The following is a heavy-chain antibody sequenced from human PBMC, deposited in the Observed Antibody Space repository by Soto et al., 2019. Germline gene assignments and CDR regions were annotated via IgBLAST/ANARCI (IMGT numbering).Heavy chain of an antibody. CDR3: GRGAKGCSSTSCHRYAFDI. CDR2: INPNSGGT. J-gene: IGHJ3*02. D-gene: IGHD2-2*01. Sequence: ASVKVSCKASGYTFTGYYMHWVRQAPGQGLEWMGWINPNSGGTNYAQKFQGWVTMTRDTSISTAYMELSRLRSDDTAVYYCGRGAKGCSSTSCHRYAFDIGGQGTMVTVAS. V-gene: IGHV1-2*04. CDR1: GYTFTGYY.